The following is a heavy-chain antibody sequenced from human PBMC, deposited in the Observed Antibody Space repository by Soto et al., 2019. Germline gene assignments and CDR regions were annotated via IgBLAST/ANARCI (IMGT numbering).Heavy chain of an antibody. D-gene: IGHD5-18*01. V-gene: IGHV3-30-3*01. CDR2: ISYDGSNK. Sequence: GGSLRLSCAASGFTFSSYAMHWARQAPGKGLEWVAVISYDGSNKYYADSVKGRFTISRDNSKNTLYLQMNSLRAEDTAVYYCARDPLWGTAMVLWYFDLWGRGTLVTVSS. CDR1: GFTFSSYA. CDR3: ARDPLWGTAMVLWYFDL. J-gene: IGHJ2*01.